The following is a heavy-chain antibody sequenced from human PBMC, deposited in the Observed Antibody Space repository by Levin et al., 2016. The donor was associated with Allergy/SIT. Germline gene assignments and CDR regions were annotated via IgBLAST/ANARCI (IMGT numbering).Heavy chain of an antibody. Sequence: WVRQAPGQRLEWMGWINAGNGNTKYSQKFQGRVTITRDTSASTAYMELSSLRSEDTAVYYCARARLGSGSYFDYWGQGTLVTVSS. CDR2: INAGNGNT. J-gene: IGHJ4*02. D-gene: IGHD3-10*01. CDR3: ARARLGSGSYFDY. V-gene: IGHV1-3*01.